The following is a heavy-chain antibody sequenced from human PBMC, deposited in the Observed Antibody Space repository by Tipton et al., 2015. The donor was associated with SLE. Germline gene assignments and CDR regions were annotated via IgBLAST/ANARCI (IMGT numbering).Heavy chain of an antibody. CDR2: ISSSGKTI. V-gene: IGHV3-48*03. J-gene: IGHJ6*02. CDR3: ARDHTSSFSYYGMDV. CDR1: KFTFSSSE. Sequence: GSLRLSCVGSKFTFSSSEMTWVRQVPGTGLEWVSYISSSGKTIYYADSVKGRFTVSRDNAKNFLYLQMNSLRAEDTAIYYCARDHTSSFSYYGMDVWGQGTTVTVSS. D-gene: IGHD6-13*01.